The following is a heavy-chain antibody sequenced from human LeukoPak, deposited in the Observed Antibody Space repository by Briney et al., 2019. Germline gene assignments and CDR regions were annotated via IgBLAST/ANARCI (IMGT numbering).Heavy chain of an antibody. CDR3: ARNDYATDYFDY. D-gene: IGHD1-1*01. CDR1: GYTFTRHY. V-gene: IGHV1-2*06. CDR2: INPNSGGT. Sequence: ASVKVSCKASGYTFTRHYMHWVRQAPGQGLEWMGRINPNSGGTNYAQKFQGRVTMTRDTSITTAYMELSRLRSDDTAVYYCARNDYATDYFDYWGQGTLVTVSS. J-gene: IGHJ4*02.